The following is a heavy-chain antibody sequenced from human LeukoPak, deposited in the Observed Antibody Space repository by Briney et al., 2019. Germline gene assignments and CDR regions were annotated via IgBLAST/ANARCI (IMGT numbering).Heavy chain of an antibody. V-gene: IGHV3-30*04. J-gene: IGHJ6*03. CDR2: ISYDGSDK. D-gene: IGHD2-15*01. Sequence: GGSLRLSCAASGYTFSSYAMYWVSQAPGKGLEWVAVISYDGSDKYYADSVKGRFTISRDNSKNTLYLQVNSLRADDTAVYYCARLIVVVVAATRGYMDVWGKGTTVTVSS. CDR3: ARLIVVVVAATRGYMDV. CDR1: GYTFSSYA.